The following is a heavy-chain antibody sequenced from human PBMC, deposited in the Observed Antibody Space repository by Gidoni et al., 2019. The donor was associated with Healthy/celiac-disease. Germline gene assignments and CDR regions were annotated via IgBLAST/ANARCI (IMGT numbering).Heavy chain of an antibody. Sequence: EVQLVESGGGLVQPGGSLRLSCAASGFTFSSYEMNWVRQAPGKGLEWVSYISSSGSTIYYADSVKGRFTISRDNAKNSLYLQMNSLRAEDTAVYYCAREEYYYGMDVWGQGTTVTVSS. CDR2: ISSSGSTI. J-gene: IGHJ6*02. CDR1: GFTFSSYE. CDR3: AREEYYYGMDV. V-gene: IGHV3-48*03.